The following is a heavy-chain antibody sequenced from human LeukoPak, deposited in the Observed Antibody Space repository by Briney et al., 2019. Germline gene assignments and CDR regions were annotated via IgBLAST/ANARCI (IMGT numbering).Heavy chain of an antibody. D-gene: IGHD3-9*01. V-gene: IGHV3-74*01. J-gene: IGHJ4*02. CDR3: ARDMFDWLFEALEIGVSFDY. Sequence: PGGPLRLSCAASGFTVRSNYMSGVRQAPGKGLVWVSRIQTDGSSTNYADPVKGRFTISRDDAKNQLYLQMNSLRAEDTAVYYCARDMFDWLFEALEIGVSFDYWGQGTLVTVSS. CDR2: IQTDGSST. CDR1: GFTVRSNY.